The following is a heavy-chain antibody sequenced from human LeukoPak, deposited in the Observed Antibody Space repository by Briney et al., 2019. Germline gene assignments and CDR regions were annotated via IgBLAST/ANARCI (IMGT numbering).Heavy chain of an antibody. Sequence: GGSLRLSCAASGFTFSSYSMNWVRQAPGKGLEWVSSISSSSSYIYYADSVKGRFTISRDNAKNSLYLEMNSLRGEDTAVYYCARTSLNWFDPWGQGTLVTVSS. D-gene: IGHD5/OR15-5a*01. CDR1: GFTFSSYS. J-gene: IGHJ5*02. CDR3: ARTSLNWFDP. V-gene: IGHV3-21*01. CDR2: ISSSSSYI.